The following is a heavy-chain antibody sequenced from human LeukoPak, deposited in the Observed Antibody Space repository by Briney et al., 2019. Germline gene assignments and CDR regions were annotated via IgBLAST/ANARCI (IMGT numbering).Heavy chain of an antibody. J-gene: IGHJ5*02. Sequence: SVKVSCKASGGTFSSYAISWVRQAPGQGLEWMGRIIPILGIANYAQKFQGRVTITADKSTSTAYMELSSLRSEDTAVYYCASLWQQLGTYNWFDPWGQGTLVTVSS. V-gene: IGHV1-69*04. CDR1: GGTFSSYA. D-gene: IGHD6-13*01. CDR2: IIPILGIA. CDR3: ASLWQQLGTYNWFDP.